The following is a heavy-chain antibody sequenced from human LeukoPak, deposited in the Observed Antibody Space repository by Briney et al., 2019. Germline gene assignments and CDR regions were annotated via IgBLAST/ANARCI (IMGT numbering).Heavy chain of an antibody. CDR3: AKAEGYDILTGLDY. D-gene: IGHD3-9*01. V-gene: IGHV3-23*01. Sequence: PGGSRRLSCATAGFTFSSYAMSWVRQAPGKGLEWVSGIGAGGGSTYYADSVKGRFTISRDNSKNTPYRQVNSLRTEDTAVYYCAKAEGYDILTGLDYWGQGTLVTVSS. CDR1: GFTFSSYA. CDR2: IGAGGGST. J-gene: IGHJ4*02.